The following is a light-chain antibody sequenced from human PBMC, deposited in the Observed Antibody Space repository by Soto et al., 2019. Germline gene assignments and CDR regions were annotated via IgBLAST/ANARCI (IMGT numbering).Light chain of an antibody. CDR1: QGISSW. Sequence: DIQMTQSPSTLSASVGDRVTITCQASQGISSWLAWYQQKPGNAPKLLIYDASRLESGVPSRFSGSGSGTEFTLTISSLQPDDFATYYCQQYNSYSTTFGGGTKVDIK. J-gene: IGKJ4*01. V-gene: IGKV1-5*01. CDR2: DAS. CDR3: QQYNSYSTT.